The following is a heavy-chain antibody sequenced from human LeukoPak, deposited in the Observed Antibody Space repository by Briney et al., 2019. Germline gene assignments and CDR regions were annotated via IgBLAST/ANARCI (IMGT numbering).Heavy chain of an antibody. V-gene: IGHV3-23*03. D-gene: IGHD3-10*01. CDR3: AKRRHYYGAGDYYRDP. CDR2: IWGSGTKT. J-gene: IGHJ5*02. CDR1: GFTPSRYA. Sequence: GSLRLSCAASGFTPSRYAMSWVRRAPGKGLEWGSRIWGSGTKTDYATSVKGRFTISRDTARNLLFLQMSSLRAEDTAVYYCAKRRHYYGAGDYYRDPWGKGTRVTVSP.